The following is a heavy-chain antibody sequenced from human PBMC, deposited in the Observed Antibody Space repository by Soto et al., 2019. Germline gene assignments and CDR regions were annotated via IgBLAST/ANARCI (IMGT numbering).Heavy chain of an antibody. CDR1: GGSISSGGYS. Sequence: QLQLQESGSGLVKPSQTLSLTCAVSGGSISSGGYSWSWIRQPPGKGLEWIGYIYHSGSTYYNPSLKSRVTISVDRSKNQFSLKLSSVTAADTAVYYCVRGLPGSWFDPWGQGTLVTVSS. CDR3: VRGLPGSWFDP. J-gene: IGHJ5*02. V-gene: IGHV4-30-2*01. D-gene: IGHD3-10*01. CDR2: IYHSGST.